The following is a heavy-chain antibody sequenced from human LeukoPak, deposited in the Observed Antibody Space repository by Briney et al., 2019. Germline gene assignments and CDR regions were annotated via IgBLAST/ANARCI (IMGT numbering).Heavy chain of an antibody. CDR2: INPNSGGT. V-gene: IGHV1-2*02. CDR3: ARKVPSTIFGVVISLAFDY. CDR1: GYTFTGYY. D-gene: IGHD3-3*01. J-gene: IGHJ4*02. Sequence: ASVKVSCKASGYTFTGYYMHWVRQAPRQGLEWMGWINPNSGGTNYAQKFQGRVTMTRDTSISTAYMELSRLRSDDTAVYYCARKVPSTIFGVVISLAFDYWGQGTLVTVSS.